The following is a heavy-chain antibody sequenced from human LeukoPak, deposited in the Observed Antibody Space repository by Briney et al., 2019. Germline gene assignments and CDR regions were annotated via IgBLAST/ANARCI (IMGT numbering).Heavy chain of an antibody. V-gene: IGHV4-59*08. CDR3: AGYDNCSCGSCPV. CDR2: IYNSGST. D-gene: IGHD2-15*01. CDR1: GGSISSYS. J-gene: IGHJ4*02. Sequence: PSETLSLTCTVSGGSISSYSWGWIRQPPGKGLEWIGYIYNSGSTNYNPSLKSRVTISVDTSKNQFSLKLSSVTAADTAVYYCAGYDNCSCGSCPVWGQGTLVTVTS.